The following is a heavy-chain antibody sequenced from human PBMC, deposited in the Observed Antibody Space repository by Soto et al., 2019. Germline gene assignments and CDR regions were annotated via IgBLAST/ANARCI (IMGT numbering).Heavy chain of an antibody. CDR1: GGSISSGDYY. J-gene: IGHJ4*02. Sequence: PSETLSLTCTVSGGSISSGDYYWSWIRQPPGKGLEWIGYIYYSGSTYYNPSLKSRVTISVDTSKNQFSLKLSSMTAADTAVYYCARGRQTWIQLLDYWGQGTLVTVSS. CDR2: IYYSGST. V-gene: IGHV4-30-4*01. CDR3: ARGRQTWIQLLDY. D-gene: IGHD5-18*01.